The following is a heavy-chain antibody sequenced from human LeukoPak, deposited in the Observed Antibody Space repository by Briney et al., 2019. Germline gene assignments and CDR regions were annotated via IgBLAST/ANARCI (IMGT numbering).Heavy chain of an antibody. CDR1: GYTLTELS. J-gene: IGHJ4*02. CDR3: ATDLGYCSGGSCGFDY. Sequence: ASVKVSCKVSGYTLTELSMHWVRQAPGKGLEWMGGFDPEDGETIYAQKFQGRVTMTEDTSTDTAYMELSSLRSEDTAVYYCATDLGYCSGGSCGFDYWGQGTLVIVSS. CDR2: FDPEDGET. D-gene: IGHD2-15*01. V-gene: IGHV1-24*01.